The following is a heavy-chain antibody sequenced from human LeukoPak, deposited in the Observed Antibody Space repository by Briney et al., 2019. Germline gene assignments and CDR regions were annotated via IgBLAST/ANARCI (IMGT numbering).Heavy chain of an antibody. Sequence: GGSLRLSCAASGFTFSSYAMHWVRQAPGKGLEYVSAISSNGGSTYYANSVKGRFTISRDNSKNTLYLQMGNLRAEDMAVYYCARDSTRDDYGDYGSYRGQGTLVSVSS. CDR2: ISSNGGST. J-gene: IGHJ4*02. CDR3: ARDSTRDDYGDYGSY. D-gene: IGHD4-17*01. CDR1: GFTFSSYA. V-gene: IGHV3-64*01.